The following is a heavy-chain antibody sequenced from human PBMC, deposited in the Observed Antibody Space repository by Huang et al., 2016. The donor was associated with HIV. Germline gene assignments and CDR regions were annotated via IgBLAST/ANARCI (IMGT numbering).Heavy chain of an antibody. D-gene: IGHD3-3*01. CDR3: ARTGVAVSDDPEYFQH. CDR1: GDSINCNTFY. Sequence: LQESGPGLVGPSETLSLTCAVSGDSINCNTFYWGWIRRPPGKALEWIGSIYDSGTTYYDPALKRRARIAVDASKNRIFLHLRSVTAADTGVYDCARTGVAVSDDPEYFQHWGQGALVTIS. CDR2: IYDSGTT. V-gene: IGHV4-39*02. J-gene: IGHJ1*01.